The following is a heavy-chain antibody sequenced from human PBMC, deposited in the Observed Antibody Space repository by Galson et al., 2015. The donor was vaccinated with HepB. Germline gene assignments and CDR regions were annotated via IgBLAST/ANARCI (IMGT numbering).Heavy chain of an antibody. D-gene: IGHD3-10*01. V-gene: IGHV3-74*01. CDR2: IKGDGTYT. Sequence: LRLSCAASGITFSSYWMHWVRQAPGKGLVWVSHIKGDGTYTNYADSVKGRFTIYRDNAKNTLYLQMNSLRAEDTAVYYCASGDFFGSGTARWGDYWGQGTLVTVSS. CDR1: GITFSSYW. J-gene: IGHJ4*02. CDR3: ASGDFFGSGTARWGDY.